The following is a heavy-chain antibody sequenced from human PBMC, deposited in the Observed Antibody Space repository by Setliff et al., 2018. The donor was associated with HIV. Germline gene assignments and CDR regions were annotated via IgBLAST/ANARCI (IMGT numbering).Heavy chain of an antibody. CDR1: GFTFTDHF. Sequence: ASVKVSCKVSGFTFTDHFIHWVRQAPGKGLEWMGLIDPEDEKTIYAEKFQGRVTITADTSTDTSDMELSSLRSEDTAVYYCATAGTYYYGSGSYHVSGYWGQGTLVTVSS. CDR2: IDPEDEKT. J-gene: IGHJ4*02. V-gene: IGHV1-69-2*01. CDR3: ATAGTYYYGSGSYHVSGY. D-gene: IGHD3-10*01.